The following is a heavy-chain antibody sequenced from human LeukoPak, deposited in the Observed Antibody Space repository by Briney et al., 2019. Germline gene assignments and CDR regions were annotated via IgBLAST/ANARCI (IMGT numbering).Heavy chain of an antibody. CDR3: AGRIAARQVVYYGMDV. Sequence: PSETLSLTCTVSGGSISSYYWSWLRQPPGKGLEWIGYIYYSGSTNYNPSLKSRVTISVDTSKNQFSLKLSSVTAADTAVYYCAGRIAARQVVYYGMDVWGQGTTVTVSS. V-gene: IGHV4-59*08. J-gene: IGHJ6*02. CDR2: IYYSGST. D-gene: IGHD6-6*01. CDR1: GGSISSYY.